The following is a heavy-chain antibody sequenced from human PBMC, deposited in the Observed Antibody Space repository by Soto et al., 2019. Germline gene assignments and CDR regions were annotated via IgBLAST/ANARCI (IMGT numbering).Heavy chain of an antibody. D-gene: IGHD3-22*01. Sequence: GGSLRLSCAASGFTFSSYAMSWVRQAPGKGLGWVSAISGSGGSTYYADSVKGRFTISRDNSKKTLYLQMNSLRAEDTAVYYCAKDSMIVVVRPLDIWGQGTMVTVSS. CDR3: AKDSMIVVVRPLDI. CDR1: GFTFSSYA. CDR2: ISGSGGST. J-gene: IGHJ3*02. V-gene: IGHV3-23*01.